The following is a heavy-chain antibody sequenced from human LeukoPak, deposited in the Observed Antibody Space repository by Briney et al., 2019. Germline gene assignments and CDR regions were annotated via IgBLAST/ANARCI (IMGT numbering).Heavy chain of an antibody. CDR3: ARGGGDIAAAGTRGLYYFDY. CDR1: GHTFTGYY. Sequence: ASLKVSCKASGHTFTGYYMHWVRQAPGQGLEWIGWINPNSGGTNYAQKFQGRVTMTRDTSISTAYMELSRLRSDDTAVYYCARGGGDIAAAGTRGLYYFDYWGQGTLVTVSP. CDR2: INPNSGGT. V-gene: IGHV1-2*02. J-gene: IGHJ4*02. D-gene: IGHD6-13*01.